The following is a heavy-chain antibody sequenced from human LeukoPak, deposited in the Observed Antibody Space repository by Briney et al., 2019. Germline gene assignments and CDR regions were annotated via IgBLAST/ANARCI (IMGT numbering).Heavy chain of an antibody. CDR3: ARDYYGSGSSYYFDY. D-gene: IGHD3-10*01. Sequence: SVKVSCKASGGTFTSLAISWVRQAPGQGLEYMGGIIPVLGTTIYAQKFQGRLTLTADESTSTAYMELSSLRSEDTAVYCCARDYYGSGSSYYFDYWGQGTLVTVSS. CDR1: GGTFTSLA. CDR2: IIPVLGTT. V-gene: IGHV1-69*01. J-gene: IGHJ4*02.